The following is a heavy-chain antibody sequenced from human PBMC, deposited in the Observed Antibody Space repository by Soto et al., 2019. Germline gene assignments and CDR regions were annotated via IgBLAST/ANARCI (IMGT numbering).Heavy chain of an antibody. V-gene: IGHV3-21*06. J-gene: IGHJ4*02. CDR1: GFIFTRYS. Sequence: GGSLRLSCAASGFIFTRYSMNWVRQAPGKGLEWVSSISSTTNYIYYGDSMKGRFTISRDNAKNSLYLQMSSLTAEDSALYYCSPALNFWGQGTLVTVSS. CDR3: SPALNF. D-gene: IGHD2-2*01. CDR2: ISSTTNYI.